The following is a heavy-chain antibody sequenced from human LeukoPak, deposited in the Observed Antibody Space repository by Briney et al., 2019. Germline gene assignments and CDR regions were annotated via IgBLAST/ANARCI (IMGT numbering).Heavy chain of an antibody. Sequence: GGSLRLSCAASGFTFSTYEMNWVRLAPGKGLEWVSFISSSGRTTYYADSVKGRFTISRDNAKNSLYLQMNSLRAEDTAVFYCARGGNIGYNYNAFDVWAKGQWSPCLQ. V-gene: IGHV3-48*03. CDR2: ISSSGRTT. D-gene: IGHD3-22*01. CDR3: ARGGNIGYNYNAFDV. CDR1: GFTFSTYE. J-gene: IGHJ3*01.